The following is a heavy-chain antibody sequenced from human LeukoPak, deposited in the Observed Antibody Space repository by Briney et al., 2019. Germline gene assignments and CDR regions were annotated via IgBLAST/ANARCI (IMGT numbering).Heavy chain of an antibody. CDR3: AKDKEAGAAGYYYGMDV. CDR2: IGWSRGNL. CDR1: GFTFYAFD. Sequence: QAGGSVRLSCAASGFTFYAFDMLRVRRAQGMGRVWCTGIGWSRGNLGYRVSVRGRFTISRDTATNYLYLQMNRLRAEDTSLYYCAKDKEAGAAGYYYGMDVWGQGTTVTVSS. V-gene: IGHV3-9*01. J-gene: IGHJ6*02. D-gene: IGHD1-26*01.